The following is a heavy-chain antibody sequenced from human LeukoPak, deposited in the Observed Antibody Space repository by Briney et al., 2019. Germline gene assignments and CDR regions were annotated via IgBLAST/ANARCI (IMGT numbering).Heavy chain of an antibody. Sequence: PSETLSLTCSVSGYSISSGYYWTFIRQPPRKGLEWIGGIYHTGHTFYNPSLKSRVTISVETSKNQFSLKLNSVTAADTAVYYCAKEGTVRWFDPWGQGTLVTVSS. V-gene: IGHV4-38-2*02. CDR2: IYHTGHT. J-gene: IGHJ5*02. CDR1: GYSISSGYY. CDR3: AKEGTVRWFDP. D-gene: IGHD1-14*01.